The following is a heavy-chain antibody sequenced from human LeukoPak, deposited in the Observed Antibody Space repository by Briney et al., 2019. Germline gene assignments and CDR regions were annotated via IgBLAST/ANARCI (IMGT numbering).Heavy chain of an antibody. CDR2: ISGSGGST. V-gene: IGHV3-23*01. CDR1: GFTFSSYA. D-gene: IGHD4-17*01. CDR3: AKDYLGYGDYGWDY. J-gene: IGHJ4*02. Sequence: GGSLRLSCAASGFTFSSYAMSWVRQAPGKGLEWVSAISGSGGSTYYADSVKGRFTISSDNSKNSLYLQMNSLRAEDTAVYYCAKDYLGYGDYGWDYWGQGTLVTVSS.